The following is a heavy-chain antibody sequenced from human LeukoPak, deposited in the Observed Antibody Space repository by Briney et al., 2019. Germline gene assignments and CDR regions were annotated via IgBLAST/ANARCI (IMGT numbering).Heavy chain of an antibody. CDR2: IYYSGST. V-gene: IGHV4-61*08. CDR3: ARRSSATWSFDY. D-gene: IGHD6-13*01. CDR1: GGSISSGDYY. Sequence: SETLSLTCTVSGGSISSGDYYWSWIRQPPGKGLEWIGYIYYSGSTDYNPSLKSRVTISVDTSKNQFSLKLISMTAADTAMYYCARRSSATWSFDYWGQGTLATVSS. J-gene: IGHJ4*02.